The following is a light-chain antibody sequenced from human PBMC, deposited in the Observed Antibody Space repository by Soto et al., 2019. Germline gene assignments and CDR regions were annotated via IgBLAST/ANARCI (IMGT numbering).Light chain of an antibody. Sequence: QSVLTQPPSVSGTPGQGVTISCSGSSSNIGSNTVNWYQQLPGTAPKLLIYSNNQRPSGVPDQFSGSKYGTSASLAISGLQSEDEADYYCAAWDDSLNGPIFGGGTKLTVL. J-gene: IGLJ2*01. CDR2: SNN. CDR3: AAWDDSLNGPI. CDR1: SSNIGSNT. V-gene: IGLV1-44*01.